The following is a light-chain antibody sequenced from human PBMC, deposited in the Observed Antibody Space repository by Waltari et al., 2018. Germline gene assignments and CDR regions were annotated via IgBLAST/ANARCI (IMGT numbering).Light chain of an antibody. CDR3: CSYAGADTSVV. CDR2: DVN. V-gene: IGLV2-11*01. CDR1: RGDIGGYDF. Sequence: QSALTQPRSVSGSPGQSVTISCTGTRGDIGGYDFVSWYQQYPGKAPKLIIYDVNKRPPGVPDRFSGSKSGNTASLTISGLLNEDEADYYCCSYAGADTSVVFGGGTTLTVL. J-gene: IGLJ2*01.